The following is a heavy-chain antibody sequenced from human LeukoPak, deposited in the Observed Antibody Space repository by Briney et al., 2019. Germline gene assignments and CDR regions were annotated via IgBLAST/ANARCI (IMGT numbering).Heavy chain of an antibody. CDR1: GFSFSIYS. Sequence: PGGSLRLSCAASGFSFSIYSLNWVRQAPGKGLEWVSYISHTGSTMSYADSVKGRFTISRDNAKNLLYLQMNSLRAEDTAVYYCAIPPLSGTGSSRPLAGMDVWGQGTTATVSS. V-gene: IGHV3-48*04. J-gene: IGHJ6*02. CDR3: AIPPLSGTGSSRPLAGMDV. D-gene: IGHD3-10*01. CDR2: ISHTGSTM.